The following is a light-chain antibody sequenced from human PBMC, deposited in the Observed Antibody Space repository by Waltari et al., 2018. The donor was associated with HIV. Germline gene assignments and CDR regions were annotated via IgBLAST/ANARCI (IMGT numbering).Light chain of an antibody. CDR1: KLGDKY. V-gene: IGLV3-1*01. Sequence: SYELTQPPSVSVSPGQTASITCSGAKLGDKYACWYQQKTGQSPVLVIYQDSKRPSGIPERFSGSNSGNTATLTISGTQAMDEADYYCQAWDSSTVVFGGGTKLTVL. CDR2: QDS. J-gene: IGLJ2*01. CDR3: QAWDSSTVV.